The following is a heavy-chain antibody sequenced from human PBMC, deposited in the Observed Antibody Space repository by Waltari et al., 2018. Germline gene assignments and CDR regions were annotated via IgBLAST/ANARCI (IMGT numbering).Heavy chain of an antibody. V-gene: IGHV4-59*01. CDR1: YY. CDR3: ARDCSGGSCYTH. Sequence: YYWSWIRQPPGKGLEWIGYIYYSGSTNYNPSLKSRVTISVDTSKNQFSLKLSSVTAADTAVYYCARDCSGGSCYTHWGQGTLVTVSS. J-gene: IGHJ4*02. D-gene: IGHD2-15*01. CDR2: IYYSGST.